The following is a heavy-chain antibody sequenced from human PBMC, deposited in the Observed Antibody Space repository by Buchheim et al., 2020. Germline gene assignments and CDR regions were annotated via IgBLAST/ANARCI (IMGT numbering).Heavy chain of an antibody. CDR3: AREAVVVVAARGGDWFDP. D-gene: IGHD2-15*01. V-gene: IGHV4-61*01. CDR2: IYYSGST. J-gene: IGHJ5*02. Sequence: QVQLQESGPGLVKPSETLSLTCTVSGGSVSSGSYYWSWIRQPPGKGLEWIGYIYYSGSTNYNPSLKSRVTISVDTSKNQFSLKLSSVTAADTAVYYCAREAVVVVAARGGDWFDPWGQGTL. CDR1: GGSVSSGSYY.